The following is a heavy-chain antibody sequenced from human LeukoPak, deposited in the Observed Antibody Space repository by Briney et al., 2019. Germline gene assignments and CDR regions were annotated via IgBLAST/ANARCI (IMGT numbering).Heavy chain of an antibody. CDR3: ARGNYYDSRTYYRAFDI. V-gene: IGHV4-59*01. J-gene: IGHJ3*02. CDR1: DGSFSSYY. CDR2: IYYSGSS. Sequence: SETLSLTCTVSDGSFSSYYWSWIRQPPGKGLEWIGYIYYSGSSNYNPSLKSRVTISVDTSKNHFSLKLSSVTAADTAVYYCARGNYYDSRTYYRAFDIWGQGTMVTVSS. D-gene: IGHD3-22*01.